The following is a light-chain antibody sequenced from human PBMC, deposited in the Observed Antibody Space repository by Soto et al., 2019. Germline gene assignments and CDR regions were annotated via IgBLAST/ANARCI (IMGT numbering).Light chain of an antibody. CDR2: EVT. CDR3: SSFTSTSTRL. J-gene: IGLJ1*01. V-gene: IGLV2-14*03. Sequence: QSVLTQPASVSGSPGQSITISCTGTSSDIGSYDYVSWYQQHPGKAPNLIIYEVTDRPSGVSNRFSGSKSGNTASLTISGLQVEDEADYYCSSFTSTSTRLFGSGTKVTVL. CDR1: SSDIGSYDY.